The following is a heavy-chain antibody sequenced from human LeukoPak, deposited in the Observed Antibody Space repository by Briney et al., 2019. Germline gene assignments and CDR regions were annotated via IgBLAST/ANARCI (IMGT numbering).Heavy chain of an antibody. Sequence: SETLSLTCTISGGSISSSSYYWGWIRQPPGKGLEWIGNIYYSGRTYYNPSLKSRVTISVDTSKNQFSLKLSSVTATDTAVYYCARGVSMIVVVIHDWYFDLWGRGTLVTVSS. V-gene: IGHV4-39*01. CDR2: IYYSGRT. J-gene: IGHJ2*01. CDR1: GGSISSSSYY. D-gene: IGHD3-22*01. CDR3: ARGVSMIVVVIHDWYFDL.